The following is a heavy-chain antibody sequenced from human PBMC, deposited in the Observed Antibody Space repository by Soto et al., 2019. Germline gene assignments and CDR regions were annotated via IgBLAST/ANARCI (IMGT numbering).Heavy chain of an antibody. CDR1: GYTFTSYD. Sequence: QVQLVQSGAEVKKPGASVKVSCKASGYTFTSYDINWVRQATEQGLERMGWMNPKSGNTGYAQKFQGRVTMTRNTSISTGYIELSSLRSEDTAVYYCARDGYNYYYYYGMDVWGQGTTVTVSS. CDR2: MNPKSGNT. CDR3: ARDGYNYYYYYGMDV. D-gene: IGHD5-12*01. J-gene: IGHJ6*02. V-gene: IGHV1-8*01.